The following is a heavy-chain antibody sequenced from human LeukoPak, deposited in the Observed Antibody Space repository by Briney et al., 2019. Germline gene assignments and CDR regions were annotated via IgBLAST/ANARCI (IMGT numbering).Heavy chain of an antibody. CDR3: AKRGAGSYL. J-gene: IGHJ4*02. CDR1: GFTFITYA. V-gene: IGHV3-23*01. Sequence: PGRSLRLSCAASGFTFITYAMTWVRQAPGRGLEWVSTTTGSGGSTHYTDSVKGRFTISRDNSKNTLYLQMNSLRAEDTAVYYCAKRGAGSYLWGQGTLVIVPS. D-gene: IGHD1-26*01. CDR2: TTGSGGST.